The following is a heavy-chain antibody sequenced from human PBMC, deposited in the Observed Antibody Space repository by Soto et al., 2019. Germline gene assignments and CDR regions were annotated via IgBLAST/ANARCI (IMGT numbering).Heavy chain of an antibody. Sequence: RRLSCAASGFTFSSYGMHWVRQAPGKGLEWVAVISYDGSNKYYADSVKGRFTISRDNSKNTLYLQMNSLRAEDTAVYYCAKDSSSSWMWFFFDYWGQGTLVTVSS. J-gene: IGHJ4*02. D-gene: IGHD6-13*01. CDR2: ISYDGSNK. CDR3: AKDSSSSWMWFFFDY. CDR1: GFTFSSYG. V-gene: IGHV3-30*18.